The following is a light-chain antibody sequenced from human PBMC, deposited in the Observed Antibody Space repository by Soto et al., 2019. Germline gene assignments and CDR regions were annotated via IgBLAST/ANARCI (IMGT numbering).Light chain of an antibody. Sequence: EIVLTQSPATLSLSPGETATLSCRASQSVSGYIGWYQQKPGQAPRLLIYADSNRATGIPARFSGSGSGTDFTLTISGLQSEDSAVYFCQQYNNWPFSFGQGTRLEIK. CDR3: QQYNNWPFS. J-gene: IGKJ5*01. CDR2: ADS. V-gene: IGKV3D-15*01. CDR1: QSVSGY.